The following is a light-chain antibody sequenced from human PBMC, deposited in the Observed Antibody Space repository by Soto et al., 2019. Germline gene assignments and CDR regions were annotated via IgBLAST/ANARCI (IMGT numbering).Light chain of an antibody. V-gene: IGLV2-14*01. Sequence: QSALTQPASVSGSPGQSITISCTGTSSDVGGYNYVSWYQQHPGKAPKLMIYDVSNRPSGVSNRFSGSKSGNTASLTISGLQDEDEADYYCSSYTSSSTGVLGTGTKLTVL. J-gene: IGLJ1*01. CDR2: DVS. CDR1: SSDVGGYNY. CDR3: SSYTSSSTGV.